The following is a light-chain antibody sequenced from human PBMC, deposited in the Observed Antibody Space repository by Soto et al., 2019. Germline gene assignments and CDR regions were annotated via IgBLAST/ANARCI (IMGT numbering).Light chain of an antibody. J-gene: IGKJ1*01. CDR3: QHHNSYSQT. CDR1: QSIRHY. V-gene: IGKV1-5*01. Sequence: DIXMTQSPPTLSASVGDRVTITCRASQSIRHYLAWYQQMPGKAPKLLIYGASTLQSGVPSRFSGSGSGTEFTLTISSLQPDDFGTYFCQHHNSYSQTFGQGTKVDIK. CDR2: GAS.